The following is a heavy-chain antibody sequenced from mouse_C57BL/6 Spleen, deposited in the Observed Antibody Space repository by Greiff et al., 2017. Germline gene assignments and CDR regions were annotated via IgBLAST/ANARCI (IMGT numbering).Heavy chain of an antibody. CDR2: IHPNSGST. CDR3: ARSLSTTVVADAMDY. Sequence: QVQLQQPGAELVKPGASVKLSCKASGYTFTSYWMHWVKQRPGQGLEWIGMIHPNSGSTNYNEKFKSKATLTVDKSSSTAYMQLSSLTSEDSAVYYCARSLSTTVVADAMDYWGQGTSVTVPS. V-gene: IGHV1-64*01. J-gene: IGHJ4*01. D-gene: IGHD1-1*01. CDR1: GYTFTSYW.